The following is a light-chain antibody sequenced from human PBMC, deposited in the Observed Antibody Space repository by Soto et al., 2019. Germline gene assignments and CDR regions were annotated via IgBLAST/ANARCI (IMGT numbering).Light chain of an antibody. J-gene: IGLJ3*02. Sequence: QSVLTQPPSASGTPGQRVTISCSGGSSNIGTNTVNWYQQFPGTAPKLLIYSNNQRPSGVPDRFSDSKSGTSASLAISGLQSEDEADYYYAAWDDSLNGWVYGGGTKLTVL. CDR2: SNN. V-gene: IGLV1-44*01. CDR1: SSNIGTNT. CDR3: AAWDDSLNGWV.